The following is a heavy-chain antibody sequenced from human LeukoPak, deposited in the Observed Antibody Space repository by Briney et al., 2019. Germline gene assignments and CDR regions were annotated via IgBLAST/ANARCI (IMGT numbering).Heavy chain of an antibody. J-gene: IGHJ5*02. V-gene: IGHV4-39*01. Sequence: SETLSLTCSVSGGSVSSSSYYRGWIRQPPGKRLGWIGSIYYSGSTCYTKSLKSRVPISVDTCKKYFSLNLSSVSAADTAVYYCARHPAIAAPGAWFDPWGQGILVTVSS. D-gene: IGHD6-13*01. CDR3: ARHPAIAAPGAWFDP. CDR1: GGSVSSSSYY. CDR2: IYYSGST.